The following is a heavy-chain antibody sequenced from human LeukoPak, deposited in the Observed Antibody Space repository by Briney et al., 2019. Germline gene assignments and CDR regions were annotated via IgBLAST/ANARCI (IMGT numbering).Heavy chain of an antibody. Sequence: GGSLRLSCAASRFTLSNYWMSWVRQAPGKGLEWVANIKKDGSETYYVDSVKGRFTISRENAKNSLSLQMNSLRAEDTAVYYCARQRGSGCLDYWGQGTLVTVSS. J-gene: IGHJ4*02. CDR2: IKKDGSET. CDR3: ARQRGSGCLDY. V-gene: IGHV3-7*01. CDR1: RFTLSNYW. D-gene: IGHD6-19*01.